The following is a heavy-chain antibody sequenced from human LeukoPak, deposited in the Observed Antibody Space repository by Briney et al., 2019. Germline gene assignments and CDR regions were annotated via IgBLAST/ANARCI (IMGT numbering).Heavy chain of an antibody. Sequence: GGSLRLSCAASGFTFSSYEMNWVRQAPGKGLEWVSYISSSGGTIYYADSVKGRFTISRDNAKNSLSLQMNSLRAEDTAIYYCAKTSPPYFDWAPVDSWGQGTLVTVSS. CDR3: AKTSPPYFDWAPVDS. J-gene: IGHJ4*02. D-gene: IGHD3-9*01. V-gene: IGHV3-48*03. CDR1: GFTFSSYE. CDR2: ISSSGGTI.